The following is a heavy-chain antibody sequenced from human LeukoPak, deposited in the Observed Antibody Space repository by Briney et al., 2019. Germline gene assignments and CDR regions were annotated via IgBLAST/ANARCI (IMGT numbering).Heavy chain of an antibody. J-gene: IGHJ4*02. Sequence: GGSLRLSCADSGFTFSTYNMNWVRQAPGKGLEWVASISSKFNYIRYADSLQGRLTISRDNAKNSLYLEIYNLRAEDTAVYYCATGKDERDCSVGSCYSGGYFFDQWGLGTLVTVSS. D-gene: IGHD2-15*01. CDR2: ISSKFNYI. CDR3: ATGKDERDCSVGSCYSGGYFFDQ. CDR1: GFTFSTYN. V-gene: IGHV3-21*06.